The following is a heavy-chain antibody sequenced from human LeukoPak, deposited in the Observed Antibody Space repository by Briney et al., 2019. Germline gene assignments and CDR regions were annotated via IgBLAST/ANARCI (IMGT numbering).Heavy chain of an antibody. J-gene: IGHJ6*02. CDR1: GYTFTGYY. CDR2: INPNSGGT. D-gene: IGHD6-13*01. V-gene: IGHV1-2*02. CDR3: ARDSSSWYQYGMDV. Sequence: ASVRVSCKASGYTFTGYYMHWVRQAPGQGLEWMGWINPNSGGTNYAQKFQGRVTMTRDTSISTAYMELSRLRSDDTAVYYCARDSSSWYQYGMDVWGQGTTVTVSS.